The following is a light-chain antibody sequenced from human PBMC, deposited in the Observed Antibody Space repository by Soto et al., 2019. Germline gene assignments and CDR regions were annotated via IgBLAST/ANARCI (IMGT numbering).Light chain of an antibody. CDR3: QRYDTHST. Sequence: IQMTQSPSTLSASVGDTVTITCRASQTISSSLAWYRQKPGKAPKLLIYAASILQEGVPSRFSGSGSGTEFTLTITLLPPDYVATYFCQRYDTHSTFGQGTKV. CDR1: QTISSS. CDR2: AAS. V-gene: IGKV1-5*01. J-gene: IGKJ1*01.